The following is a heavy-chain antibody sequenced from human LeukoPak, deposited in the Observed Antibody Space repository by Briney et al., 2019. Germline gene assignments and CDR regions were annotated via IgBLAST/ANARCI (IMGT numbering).Heavy chain of an antibody. CDR2: IWYDGSNK. J-gene: IGHJ6*03. Sequence: PGGSLRLSCVASGFTFSNYGMHWVRQAPGKGLEWVAVIWYDGSNKFYADSVKGRFTISRDNSKNTLYLQMNSLRAEDTAVYYCAKGNSHYYYYMDVRGKGTTVTVSS. V-gene: IGHV3-33*06. CDR1: GFTFSNYG. CDR3: AKGNSHYYYYMDV. D-gene: IGHD4-23*01.